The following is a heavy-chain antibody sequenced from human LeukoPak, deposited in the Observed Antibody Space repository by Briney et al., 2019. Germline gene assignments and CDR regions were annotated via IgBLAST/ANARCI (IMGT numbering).Heavy chain of an antibody. Sequence: AGGSLRLSCAASGFTFSSCGMHWVRQAPGKGLEWVAVIWYDGSNKYYADSVKGRFTISRDNSKNTLYLQMNSLRAEDTAVYYCAKTRVRSVDYWGQGTLVTVSS. J-gene: IGHJ4*02. V-gene: IGHV3-33*06. D-gene: IGHD3-10*01. CDR2: IWYDGSNK. CDR3: AKTRVRSVDY. CDR1: GFTFSSCG.